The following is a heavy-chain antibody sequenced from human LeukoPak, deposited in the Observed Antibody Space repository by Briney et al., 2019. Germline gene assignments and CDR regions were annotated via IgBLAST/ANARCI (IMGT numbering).Heavy chain of an antibody. Sequence: GGSLRLSCAASGFTFSSYWMTWVRQAPGKGLEWVANINQHGSEKYYVDSVKGRFTISRDNAKNSLYLQMNSLRAEDTAVYYCSVRRDYNFWDHWGQGTLVTVSS. V-gene: IGHV3-7*03. D-gene: IGHD3-3*01. J-gene: IGHJ4*02. CDR3: SVRRDYNFWDH. CDR2: INQHGSEK. CDR1: GFTFSSYW.